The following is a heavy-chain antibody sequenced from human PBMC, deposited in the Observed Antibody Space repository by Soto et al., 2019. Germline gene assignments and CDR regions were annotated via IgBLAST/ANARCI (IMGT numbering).Heavy chain of an antibody. CDR2: IYPGDSDT. CDR1: GYSFTGYW. Sequence: GESLKISCKGSGYSFTGYWIGWVRQMPGKGLEWMGIIYPGDSDTRYSPSFQGQVTISADKSISTAYLQWSSLKASDTAMYYCARRSSSGAYYYYGMDVWGQGTTVTVSS. J-gene: IGHJ6*02. D-gene: IGHD7-27*01. CDR3: ARRSSSGAYYYYGMDV. V-gene: IGHV5-51*01.